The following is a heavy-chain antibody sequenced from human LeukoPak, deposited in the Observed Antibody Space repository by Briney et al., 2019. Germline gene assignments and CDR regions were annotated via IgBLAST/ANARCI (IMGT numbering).Heavy chain of an antibody. V-gene: IGHV5-51*01. Sequence: GESLKISCQGSGYSFTSYWIGWVRQLPWKGLEGTGIIYPGDSDTRYSPPFQGQVTLAADKSIRTAYLQWSSLKASDTAMYYCARSGGGAAAGLNWFDPWGQGTLVPVSS. J-gene: IGHJ5*02. CDR2: IYPGDSDT. D-gene: IGHD6-13*01. CDR3: ARSGGGAAAGLNWFDP. CDR1: GYSFTSYW.